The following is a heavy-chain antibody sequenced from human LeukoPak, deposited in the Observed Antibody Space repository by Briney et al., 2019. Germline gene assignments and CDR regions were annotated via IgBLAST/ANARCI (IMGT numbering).Heavy chain of an antibody. Sequence: ASVKVSCKASGYTFTGYGISWVRQAPGQGLEWMGWISAYNGNTNYAQKLQGRVTMTTDTSTSTAYMELRSLRSDDTAVYYCATGPYCSGGSCYSHLDYWGQGTLVTVSS. CDR1: GYTFTGYG. V-gene: IGHV1-18*01. CDR2: ISAYNGNT. J-gene: IGHJ4*02. D-gene: IGHD2-15*01. CDR3: ATGPYCSGGSCYSHLDY.